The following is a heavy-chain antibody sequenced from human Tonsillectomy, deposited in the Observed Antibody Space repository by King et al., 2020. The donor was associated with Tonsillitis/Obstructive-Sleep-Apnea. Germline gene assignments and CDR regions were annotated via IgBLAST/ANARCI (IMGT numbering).Heavy chain of an antibody. CDR2: IKTKTDGGTT. CDR3: PTDGDSSSWPKDYYYMDV. Sequence: VQLVESGGGLVKPGGSLRLSCAASGFTFSNAWMSWVRQAPGKGLEWVGRIKTKTDGGTTDYAAPVKGRCTISRDDEKNTLYLQMNSLKTEDTAVYYCPTDGDSSSWPKDYYYMDVWGKGTTVTVSS. D-gene: IGHD6-13*01. CDR1: GFTFSNAW. J-gene: IGHJ6*03. V-gene: IGHV3-15*01.